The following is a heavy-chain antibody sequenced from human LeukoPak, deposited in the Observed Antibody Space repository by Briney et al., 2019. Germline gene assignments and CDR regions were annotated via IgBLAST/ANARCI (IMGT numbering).Heavy chain of an antibody. J-gene: IGHJ6*02. CDR3: ARDCSSTSCYRGVYYYYGMDV. Sequence: RASVKVSCKASGYTFTSYGISWVRQAPGQGLEWMGWISAYNGNTNYAQKLQGRVTMTTDTSTSTAYMELRSLRSDDTAVYYCARDCSSTSCYRGVYYYYGMDVWSQGTTVTVSS. D-gene: IGHD2-2*02. CDR2: ISAYNGNT. CDR1: GYTFTSYG. V-gene: IGHV1-18*01.